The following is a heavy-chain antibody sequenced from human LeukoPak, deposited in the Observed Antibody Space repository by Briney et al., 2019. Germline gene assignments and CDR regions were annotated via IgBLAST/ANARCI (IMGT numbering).Heavy chain of an antibody. J-gene: IGHJ4*02. V-gene: IGHV3-33*06. CDR2: IWYDGSNK. Sequence: GGSLRLSCAASGFTFSSYGMHRVRQAPGKGLEWVAVIWYDGSNKYYADSVKGRFTISRDNSKNTLYLQMNSLRAEDTAVYYCAKSSQGRLGEPPLLDYWGQGTLVTVSS. CDR3: AKSSQGRLGEPPLLDY. CDR1: GFTFSSYG. D-gene: IGHD3-10*01.